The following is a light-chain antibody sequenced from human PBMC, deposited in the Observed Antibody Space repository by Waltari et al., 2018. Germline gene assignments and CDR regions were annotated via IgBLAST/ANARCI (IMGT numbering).Light chain of an antibody. CDR2: WAS. Sequence: DIVMTQSPDSLAVSLGERATITCKSSQTVLYSSNNKNYLAWYQQKAGQSPKLLLYWASTRESGVPDRFSGSGSGTDFTLTINSLQAEGVAVYYCQQYYTTPTFGQGTKVEIK. CDR1: QTVLYSSNNKNY. V-gene: IGKV4-1*01. CDR3: QQYYTTPT. J-gene: IGKJ1*01.